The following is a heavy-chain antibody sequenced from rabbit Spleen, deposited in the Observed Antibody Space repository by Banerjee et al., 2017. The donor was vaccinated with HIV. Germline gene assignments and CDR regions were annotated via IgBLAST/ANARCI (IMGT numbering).Heavy chain of an antibody. D-gene: IGHD2-1*01. CDR2: IDPIFGRT. CDR1: GFDFSSYG. J-gene: IGHJ4*01. CDR3: VRDLGYDDYSEKGYFNL. V-gene: IGHV1S7*01. Sequence: QLEESGGGLVQPGGSLKLSCKASGFDFSSYGVSWVRQAPGKGLEWIGYIDPIFGRTYYANWVNGRFTISSHNAQNTLYLQLNSLTAADTATYFCVRDLGYDDYSEKGYFNLWGPGTLVTVS.